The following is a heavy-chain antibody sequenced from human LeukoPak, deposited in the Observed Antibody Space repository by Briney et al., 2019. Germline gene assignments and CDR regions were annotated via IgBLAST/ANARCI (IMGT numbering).Heavy chain of an antibody. Sequence: GRSLRLSCAASGFTFDDYAMHWVRQAPGKGLEWVSGISWNSGSIGYADSVKGRFTISRDNAKNSLYLQMNSLRAEDMASYYCAKGGSGYYAPFDYWGQGTLVTVSS. J-gene: IGHJ4*02. CDR3: AKGGSGYYAPFDY. V-gene: IGHV3-9*03. CDR1: GFTFDDYA. CDR2: ISWNSGSI. D-gene: IGHD3-22*01.